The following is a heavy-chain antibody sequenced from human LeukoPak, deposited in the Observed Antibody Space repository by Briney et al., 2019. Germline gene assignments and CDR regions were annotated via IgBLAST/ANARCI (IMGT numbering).Heavy chain of an antibody. Sequence: SVKVSCKASGGTFSSYAISWVRQAPGQGLEWIGGIIPLFGTANYAQKFQGRVTITADESTSTAYMELSSLRSEDTAVYYCARDMSYGSAPNWFDPWGQGTLVTVSS. CDR1: GGTFSSYA. CDR2: IIPLFGTA. V-gene: IGHV1-69*13. D-gene: IGHD3-10*01. CDR3: ARDMSYGSAPNWFDP. J-gene: IGHJ5*02.